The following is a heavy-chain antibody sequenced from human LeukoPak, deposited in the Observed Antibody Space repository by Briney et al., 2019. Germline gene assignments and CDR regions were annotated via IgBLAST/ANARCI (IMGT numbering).Heavy chain of an antibody. Sequence: GGSLRLSCAASGFTFSSYWMHWVRQAPGKGLVWVSRINSDGSSTSYADSVKGRFTISRDNAKNTLYLQMNSLRAEDTAVYYCARAPGYYGSGSYRKYYGTDVWGQGTTVTVSS. V-gene: IGHV3-74*01. J-gene: IGHJ6*02. CDR1: GFTFSSYW. CDR2: INSDGSST. D-gene: IGHD3-10*01. CDR3: ARAPGYYGSGSYRKYYGTDV.